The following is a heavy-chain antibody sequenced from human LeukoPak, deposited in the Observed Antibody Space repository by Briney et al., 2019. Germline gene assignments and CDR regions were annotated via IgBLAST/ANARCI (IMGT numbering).Heavy chain of an antibody. V-gene: IGHV4-61*08. CDR3: ASRRDYYDSSGYYHGAFDI. Sequence: PSETLSLTCTVSGGSISSVDYYWSWIRQPPGKGLEWIGYIYYSGSTNYNPSLKSRVTISVDTSKNQFSLKLSSVTAADTAVYYCASRRDYYDSSGYYHGAFDIWGQGTMVTVSS. J-gene: IGHJ3*02. CDR1: GGSISSVDYY. CDR2: IYYSGST. D-gene: IGHD3-22*01.